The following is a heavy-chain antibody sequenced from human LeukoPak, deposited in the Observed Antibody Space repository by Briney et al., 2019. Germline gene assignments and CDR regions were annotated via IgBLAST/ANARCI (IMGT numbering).Heavy chain of an antibody. CDR1: GFTFSSYC. CDR2: IYSGGST. Sequence: GGSLRLSCAASGFTFSSYCMSWVRQAPGKGLEWVSVIYSGGSTYYADSVKGRFTISRDNSKNTLYLQMNSLRAEDTAVYYCAREGGEWELLRTFDYWGQGTLVTVSS. CDR3: AREGGEWELLRTFDY. J-gene: IGHJ4*02. D-gene: IGHD1-26*01. V-gene: IGHV3-66*01.